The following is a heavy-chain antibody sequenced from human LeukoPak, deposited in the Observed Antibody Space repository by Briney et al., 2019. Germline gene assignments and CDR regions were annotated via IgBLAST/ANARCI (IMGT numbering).Heavy chain of an antibody. CDR2: IYYSGRT. J-gene: IGHJ4*02. D-gene: IGHD6-19*01. CDR1: GGSISSYY. CDR3: AKETSSGHDY. Sequence: SQTLSLTWSVAGGSISSYYCRWVRPPPGKGLGWGGYIYYSGRTTSTPSLKSRVTISVDTSKNQFSLKPSSLPAADTAVYYCAKETSSGHDYWGQGTLVTVSS. V-gene: IGHV4-59*01.